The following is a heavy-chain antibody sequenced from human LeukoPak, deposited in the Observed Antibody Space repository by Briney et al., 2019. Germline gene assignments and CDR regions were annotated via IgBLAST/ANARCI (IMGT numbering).Heavy chain of an antibody. CDR1: GDSISRYY. CDR2: ISYSGGT. D-gene: IGHD3-22*01. J-gene: IGHJ6*03. Sequence: PSETLSLTCTVSGDSISRYYWSWIRQPPGKGLEWIGYISYSGGTSYNPSLKSRVTISVDTSKNHFSLKLSSVTAADTAVYYCARSSVPYYYYNYSMDVWGNGTTVTVSS. V-gene: IGHV4-59*01. CDR3: ARSSVPYYYYNYSMDV.